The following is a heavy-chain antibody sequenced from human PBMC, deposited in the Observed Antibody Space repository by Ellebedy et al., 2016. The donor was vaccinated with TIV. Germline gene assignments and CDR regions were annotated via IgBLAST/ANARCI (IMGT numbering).Heavy chain of an antibody. CDR1: GYTFTSHH. J-gene: IGHJ4*02. CDR3: ARGRQYSYGYSDY. Sequence: ASVKVSXXASGYTFTSHHITWVRQAPGQGLEWMGWISDYKDYRYYAQKLQGRVTMTIDTSTNTAYMELRSLTSDDTAVYYCARGRQYSYGYSDYWGQGTLVTVSS. CDR2: ISDYKDYR. D-gene: IGHD5-18*01. V-gene: IGHV1-18*01.